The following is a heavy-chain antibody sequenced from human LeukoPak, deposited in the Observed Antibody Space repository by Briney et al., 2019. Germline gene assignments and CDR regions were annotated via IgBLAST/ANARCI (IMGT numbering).Heavy chain of an antibody. Sequence: GGSLRLSCAASGFTVNNNYMTWVRQAPGKGVGWVSVLYSNSITYYADSVKGRFTISRDSSKNTLYLQMNSLRAEDTAVYYCARGITMMIVAPGYWGQGTLVTVSS. J-gene: IGHJ4*02. CDR3: ARGITMMIVAPGY. CDR2: LYSNSIT. D-gene: IGHD3-22*01. CDR1: GFTVNNNY. V-gene: IGHV3-53*01.